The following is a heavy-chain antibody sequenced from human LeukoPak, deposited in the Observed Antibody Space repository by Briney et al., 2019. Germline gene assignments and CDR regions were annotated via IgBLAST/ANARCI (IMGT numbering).Heavy chain of an antibody. CDR2: IYYNGST. CDR1: GGSISSGDYY. J-gene: IGHJ6*03. V-gene: IGHV4-30-4*08. Sequence: SETLSLTCTVSGGSISSGDYYWSWIRQPPGKGLEWIGYIYYNGSTYYNPSLKSRVTISVDTSKNQFSLKLSSVTAADTAVYYCARGNYYYDSSGQESYYMDVWGKGTTVTVSS. CDR3: ARGNYYYDSSGQESYYMDV. D-gene: IGHD3-22*01.